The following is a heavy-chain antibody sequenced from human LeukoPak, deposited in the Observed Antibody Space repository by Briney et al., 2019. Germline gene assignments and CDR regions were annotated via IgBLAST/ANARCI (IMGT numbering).Heavy chain of an antibody. CDR3: ARGYCSSTSCYGYYYYYMDV. CDR1: GGTFSSYA. J-gene: IGHJ6*03. D-gene: IGHD2-2*01. Sequence: PSVNASCKASGGTFSSYAISWVRQAPGQGLEWMGGIIPIFGTANYAQKFQGRVTITADESTSTAYMELSSLGSEDTAVYYCARGYCSSTSCYGYYYYYMDVWGKGTTVTVSS. V-gene: IGHV1-69*13. CDR2: IIPIFGTA.